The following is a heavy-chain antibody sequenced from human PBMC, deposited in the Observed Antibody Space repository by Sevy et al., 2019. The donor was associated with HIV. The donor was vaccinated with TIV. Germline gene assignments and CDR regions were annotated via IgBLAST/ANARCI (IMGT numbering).Heavy chain of an antibody. CDR3: AGDRMITFGGVIERSAFDI. D-gene: IGHD3-16*02. CDR2: IIPIFGTA. Sequence: ASVKVSCKASGGTFSSYAISWVRQAPGQGLEWMGGIIPIFGTANYAQKFQGRVTITADESTSTAYMERSSLGSEETAVYYGAGDRMITFGGVIERSAFDIWGQGTMVTVSS. CDR1: GGTFSSYA. J-gene: IGHJ3*02. V-gene: IGHV1-69*13.